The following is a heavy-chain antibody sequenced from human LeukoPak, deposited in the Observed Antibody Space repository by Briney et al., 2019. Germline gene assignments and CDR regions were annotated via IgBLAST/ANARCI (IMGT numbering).Heavy chain of an antibody. CDR2: ISGSGGST. CDR1: GFTFSSYA. V-gene: IGHV3-23*01. Sequence: PGGSLRLSCAASGFTFSSYAMSWVRQAPGKGLEWVSAISGSGGSTYYADSVKGRFTISRDNSKTTLYLQMNSLRAEDTAVYYCAKDRGDDSSGLDYWGQGTLVTVSS. D-gene: IGHD3-22*01. J-gene: IGHJ4*02. CDR3: AKDRGDDSSGLDY.